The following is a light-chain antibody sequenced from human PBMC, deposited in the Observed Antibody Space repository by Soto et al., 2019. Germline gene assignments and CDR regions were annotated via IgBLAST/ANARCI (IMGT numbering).Light chain of an antibody. V-gene: IGKV2-30*02. Sequence: DVVMTQSPLSLPVTLGQPASISCRSSQSLVHSDGKTYLNWFQQRPGQSPRRLIYQVSTRDSGVPDRFTGSGSGTDFTLKITRVEAEDVGVYYCMQGTHWPPYTFGQGTKLEIK. CDR1: QSLVHSDGKTY. J-gene: IGKJ2*01. CDR3: MQGTHWPPYT. CDR2: QVS.